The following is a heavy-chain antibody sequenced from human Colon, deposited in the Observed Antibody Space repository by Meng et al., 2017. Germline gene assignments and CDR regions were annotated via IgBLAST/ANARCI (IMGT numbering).Heavy chain of an antibody. CDR1: GYTFTTYA. D-gene: IGHD3-10*01. CDR3: AREFGGLRSFEY. Sequence: QVQLVQSGAEVKKPGASVKVSCKASGYTFTTYALHWVRQAPGQTLEWVGWINAGNGDTEYSQNFQGRVTLTRDTSASTAYMELTSLRSEDTAVYYCAREFGGLRSFEYWGRGTLVTVSS. CDR2: INAGNGDT. V-gene: IGHV1-3*01. J-gene: IGHJ4*02.